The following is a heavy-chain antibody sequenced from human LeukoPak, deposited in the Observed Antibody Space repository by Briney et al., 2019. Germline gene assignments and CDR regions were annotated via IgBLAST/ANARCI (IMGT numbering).Heavy chain of an antibody. CDR1: GFTFSNYW. D-gene: IGHD3-22*01. Sequence: GGSLRLSCAASGFTFSNYWMGWVRQAPGKGLEWVANIKQDGSEKYYVDSVKGRFTISRDNTKSSLYLQMNSLRAEDTAVYYCANDDSSGYYYPFDYWGQGTLVTVSS. J-gene: IGHJ4*02. V-gene: IGHV3-7*01. CDR2: IKQDGSEK. CDR3: ANDDSSGYYYPFDY.